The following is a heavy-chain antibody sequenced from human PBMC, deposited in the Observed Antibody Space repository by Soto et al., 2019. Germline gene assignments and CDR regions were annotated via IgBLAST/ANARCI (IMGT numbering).Heavy chain of an antibody. CDR2: MNPYNGNA. CDR3: ARRKERSGPHYFDS. Sequence: ASVKVSCKASGYTFITYDIHWVRQATGQGLEWMGWMNPYNGNAGYAQKFQGRVTMTRNTSISTAYMELSSLRSEDTAVYFCARRKERSGPHYFDSWGQGTLVTVS. J-gene: IGHJ4*02. D-gene: IGHD6-25*01. V-gene: IGHV1-8*01. CDR1: GYTFITYD.